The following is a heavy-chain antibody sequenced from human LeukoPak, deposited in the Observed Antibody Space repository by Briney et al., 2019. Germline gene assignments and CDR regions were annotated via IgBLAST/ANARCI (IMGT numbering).Heavy chain of an antibody. Sequence: ASVKVSCKASRYTFSSYDINWVREAAGQGLEWMGWMNPNTGRTGFAQKFQGRLTMTRDTSISTAYMELSSLRSEDTAVYYCTRLSQTPDYYSSGGYYYLGYWGQGTPVTVSS. CDR2: MNPNTGRT. CDR1: RYTFSSYD. V-gene: IGHV1-8*01. J-gene: IGHJ4*02. D-gene: IGHD3-22*01. CDR3: TRLSQTPDYYSSGGYYYLGY.